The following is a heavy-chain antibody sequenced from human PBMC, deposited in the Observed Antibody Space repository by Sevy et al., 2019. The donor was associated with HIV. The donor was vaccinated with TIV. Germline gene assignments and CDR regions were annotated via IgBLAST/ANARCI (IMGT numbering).Heavy chain of an antibody. Sequence: GGSLRLSCSAFGFTFQTFGMHWVRQAPGKGPEWVAVISYDGSNKYYADSVKGRFTVSRDNSKNTVHLQMNSLRAEDTAVYYCARGQAYHSYASGQFDYWGQGTLVTVSS. J-gene: IGHJ4*02. V-gene: IGHV3-30*05. CDR3: ARGQAYHSYASGQFDY. CDR1: GFTFQTFG. D-gene: IGHD2-15*01. CDR2: ISYDGSNK.